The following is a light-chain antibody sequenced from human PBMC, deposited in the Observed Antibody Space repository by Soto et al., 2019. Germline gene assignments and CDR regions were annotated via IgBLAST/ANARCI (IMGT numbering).Light chain of an antibody. CDR2: GTS. V-gene: IGKV1-33*01. J-gene: IGKJ4*01. CDR1: QGISND. CDR3: EQYDSLPLT. Sequence: DLQMTQSPSSLSASVGDRITITCPASQGISNDLNWYQQKPGKAPKLLIYGTSILQTGVPSSCSGSGSRTDLTVTISAWQPEEGATDYGEQYDSLPLTCGGGTKVEI.